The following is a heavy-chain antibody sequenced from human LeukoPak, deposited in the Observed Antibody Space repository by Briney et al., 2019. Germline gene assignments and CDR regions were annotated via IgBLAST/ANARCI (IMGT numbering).Heavy chain of an antibody. CDR2: ISSSSSYI. CDR1: GFIFSSYN. Sequence: PGGSLRLSCTASGFIFSSYNMNWVRQAPGKGLEWVSSISSSSSYIYYADSVKGRFTISRDNSKNTLYLQMNSLRAEDTAVYYCARETGSAVGSTDFDYWGQGTLVTVSS. V-gene: IGHV3-21*01. CDR3: ARETGSAVGSTDFDY. J-gene: IGHJ4*02. D-gene: IGHD4-17*01.